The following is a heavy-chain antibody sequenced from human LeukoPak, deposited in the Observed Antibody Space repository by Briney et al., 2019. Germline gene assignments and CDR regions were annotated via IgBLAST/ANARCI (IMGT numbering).Heavy chain of an antibody. Sequence: GGSLRLSCAASGFTFSSYWMSWVRQAPGKGLEWVANIKQDGSEKYYVDSVNGRFTISRDNAKNSLYLQMNSLRAEDTAVYYCARDRSYGDTIPNYYYYGMDVWGQGTTVTVSS. CDR3: ARDRSYGDTIPNYYYYGMDV. CDR1: GFTFSSYW. D-gene: IGHD4-17*01. V-gene: IGHV3-7*01. CDR2: IKQDGSEK. J-gene: IGHJ6*02.